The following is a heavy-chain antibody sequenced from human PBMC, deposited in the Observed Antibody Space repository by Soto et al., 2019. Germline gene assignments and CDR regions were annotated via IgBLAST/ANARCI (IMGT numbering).Heavy chain of an antibody. CDR1: GGSFSGYY. CDR3: ARAPYPGSGSYYNWFDP. CDR2: INHSGST. J-gene: IGHJ5*02. V-gene: IGHV4-34*01. D-gene: IGHD3-10*01. Sequence: SETLSLTWAVYGGSFSGYYWGWISQPPGKGLEWIGEINHSGSTNYNPSLKSRVTISVDTSKNHSSLKLSSVTAADTAVYYCARAPYPGSGSYYNWFDPWGQGTLVTVSS.